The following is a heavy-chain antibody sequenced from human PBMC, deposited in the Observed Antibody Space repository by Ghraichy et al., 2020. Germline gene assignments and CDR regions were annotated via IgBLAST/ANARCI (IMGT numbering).Heavy chain of an antibody. CDR2: IYASGST. J-gene: IGHJ5*02. V-gene: IGHV4-4*09. Sequence: SQTLSLTCTVSGASVSTYYWSWIRQPPGKGLEYIGYIYASGSTNYNPSLRSRVTISLDTSKSQFSLKLTSVTAADTAIYYCARGKGDPWGQGALVTVSS. CDR3: ARGKGDP. CDR1: GASVSTYY.